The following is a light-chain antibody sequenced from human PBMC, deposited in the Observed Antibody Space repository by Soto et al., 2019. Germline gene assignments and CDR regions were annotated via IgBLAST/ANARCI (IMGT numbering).Light chain of an antibody. V-gene: IGLV2-14*03. CDR3: CSYTTSTTLV. Sequence: QSVLTQPASVSGSPGQSITISCTGTSSDVGGYNYVSWYQQHPGKAPRLIIYDVNNRPSGVSVRFSGSKSGNTASLTISGLQAEDESDYYCCSYTTSTTLVFGGGTKLTVL. CDR2: DVN. J-gene: IGLJ2*01. CDR1: SSDVGGYNY.